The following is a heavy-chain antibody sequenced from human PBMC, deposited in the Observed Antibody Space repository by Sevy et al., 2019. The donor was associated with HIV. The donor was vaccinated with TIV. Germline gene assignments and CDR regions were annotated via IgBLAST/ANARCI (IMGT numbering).Heavy chain of an antibody. CDR2: ISRTSTTT. V-gene: IGHV3-48*02. Sequence: GGSLRLSCKASGFTFSTYSMHWVRQAPGKGLEWVSSISRTSTTTYYADSAKGRFTISRDNAKNSLCLQMNSLRDEDTAVYYCAREAYYYDSREENWFDPWGQGTLVTVSS. J-gene: IGHJ5*02. CDR3: AREAYYYDSREENWFDP. D-gene: IGHD3-22*01. CDR1: GFTFSTYS.